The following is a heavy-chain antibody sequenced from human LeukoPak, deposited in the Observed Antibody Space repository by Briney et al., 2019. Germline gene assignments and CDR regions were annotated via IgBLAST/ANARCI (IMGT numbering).Heavy chain of an antibody. J-gene: IGHJ4*02. V-gene: IGHV4-34*01. CDR2: INHSGST. CDR1: GGSFSGYY. CDR3: ARASVLLSADY. D-gene: IGHD3-16*01. Sequence: PSETLSLTCAVYGGSFSGYYWSWIRQPPGKGLEWIGEINHSGSTNYNPSLKSRVTISVDTSKNQFSLKLSPVTAADTAVYYCARASVLLSADYWGQGTLVTVSS.